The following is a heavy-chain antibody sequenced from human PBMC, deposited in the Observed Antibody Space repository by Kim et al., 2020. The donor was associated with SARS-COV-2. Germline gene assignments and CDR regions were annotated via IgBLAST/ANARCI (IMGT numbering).Heavy chain of an antibody. CDR2: FDPEDAET. CDR3: ATGPAVAGTGPTDYYYYYGVDV. CDR1: GYTLTELS. Sequence: ASVKVSCKVSGYTLTELSMHWVRQAPGKGLEWMGGFDPEDAETIYAQKFQGRVTMTEDTSTDTAYMELSSLRSEDTAVYYCATGPAVAGTGPTDYYYYYGVDVWGQGTTVTVSS. V-gene: IGHV1-24*01. D-gene: IGHD6-19*01. J-gene: IGHJ6*02.